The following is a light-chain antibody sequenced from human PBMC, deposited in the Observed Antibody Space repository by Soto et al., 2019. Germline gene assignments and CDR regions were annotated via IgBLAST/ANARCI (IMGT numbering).Light chain of an antibody. V-gene: IGKV3-20*01. CDR1: QTVYNGL. Sequence: ENVLTQSPGTLSLSPGERATLSCRASQTVYNGLLACYQQTPSQAPRLLIYGASSRGTGIPDRFSGSGSGTDFTLTISRLEPEDFAVYYCQQYGSSQTFGQGTKVDIK. J-gene: IGKJ1*01. CDR2: GAS. CDR3: QQYGSSQT.